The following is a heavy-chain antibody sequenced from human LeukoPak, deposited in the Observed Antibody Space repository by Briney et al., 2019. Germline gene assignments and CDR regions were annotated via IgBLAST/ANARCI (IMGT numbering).Heavy chain of an antibody. D-gene: IGHD1-26*01. Sequence: ASVKVSCKASGYTFSTHWMHWVRQAPGQGLEWMGIINPSGGFTSHAQKFQGRVTVTRDMSTSTVYMELSNLRSEDTAVYYCARDQSGEWELLSGWWFDPWGQGTLVTVSS. CDR3: ARDQSGEWELLSGWWFDP. J-gene: IGHJ5*02. CDR1: GYTFSTHW. V-gene: IGHV1-46*01. CDR2: INPSGGFT.